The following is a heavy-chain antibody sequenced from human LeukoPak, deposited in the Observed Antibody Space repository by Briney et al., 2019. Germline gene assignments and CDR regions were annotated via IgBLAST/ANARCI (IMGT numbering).Heavy chain of an antibody. V-gene: IGHV4-31*11. CDR3: ARGDYGDGPNY. CDR2: ILYSGST. CDR1: GGSISSGGYY. J-gene: IGHJ4*02. Sequence: SDTLSLTCAVSGGSISSGGYYWSWIRQLPGKDPKWIGHILYSGSTYNNPSLKSRVTISVDTSKNQFSLKLSSVTAADTAVYYCARGDYGDGPNYWGQGTLVTVSS. D-gene: IGHD4-17*01.